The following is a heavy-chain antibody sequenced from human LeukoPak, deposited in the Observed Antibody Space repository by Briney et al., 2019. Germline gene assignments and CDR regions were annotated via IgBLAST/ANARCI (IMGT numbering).Heavy chain of an antibody. D-gene: IGHD3-10*01. CDR2: IYHSGST. J-gene: IGHJ5*02. CDR1: GGSISSGYY. Sequence: SETLFLTCTVSGGSISSGYYWGWIRQPPGKGLEWIGSIYHSGSTYYNPSLKSRVTISVDTSKNQFSLKLSSVTAADTAVYYCARDGSGSYYPNWFDPWGQGTLVTVSS. V-gene: IGHV4-38-2*02. CDR3: ARDGSGSYYPNWFDP.